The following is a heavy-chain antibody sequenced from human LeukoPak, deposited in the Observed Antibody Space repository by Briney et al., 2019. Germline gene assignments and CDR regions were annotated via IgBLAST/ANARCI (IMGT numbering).Heavy chain of an antibody. V-gene: IGHV1-69*06. CDR2: IIPIFGTA. D-gene: IGHD3/OR15-3a*01. J-gene: IGHJ6*03. CDR1: RGTFSSYA. CDR3: ARDTGLVRSYYYYYMDV. Sequence: SVKVSCKASRGTFSSYAISWVRQAPGQGLEWMGGIIPIFGTANYAQKFQGRVTITADKSTSTAYMELSSLRSEDTAVYYCARDTGLVRSYYYYYMDVWGKGTTVTVSS.